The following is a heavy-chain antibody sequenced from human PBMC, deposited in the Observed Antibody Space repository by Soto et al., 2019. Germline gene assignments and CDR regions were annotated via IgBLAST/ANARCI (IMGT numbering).Heavy chain of an antibody. D-gene: IGHD1-26*01. J-gene: IGHJ5*02. CDR2: ISAYNGNT. Sequence: DSVKVSCKASGYTFTSYGISWVRQAPGQGLEWMGWISAYNGNTNYAQKLQGRVTMTTDTSTSTAYMELRSLRSDDTAVYYCARVCIVGATNNWFDPWDQGTLVTLST. V-gene: IGHV1-18*04. CDR1: GYTFTSYG. CDR3: ARVCIVGATNNWFDP.